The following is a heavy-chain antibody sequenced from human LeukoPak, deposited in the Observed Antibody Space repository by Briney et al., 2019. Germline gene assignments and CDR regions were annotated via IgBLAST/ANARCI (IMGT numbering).Heavy chain of an antibody. V-gene: IGHV3-23*01. CDR1: GVTFSSYA. D-gene: IGHD3-10*01. CDR2: NSGSGGST. J-gene: IGHJ4*02. Sequence: GGSLRLSCAASGVTFSSYAMSWVRQAPGKGLEWVSANSGSGGSTYYADSVKGRFAISRDNSKNTLYLQMNSLRAEDTAVYYCAKGMVRGADYWGQGTLVTVSS. CDR3: AKGMVRGADY.